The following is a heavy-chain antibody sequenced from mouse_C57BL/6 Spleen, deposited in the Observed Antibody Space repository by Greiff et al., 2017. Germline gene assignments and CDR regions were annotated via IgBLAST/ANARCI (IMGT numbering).Heavy chain of an antibody. V-gene: IGHV5-4*01. D-gene: IGHD1-1*01. Sequence: DVHLVESGGGLVKPGGSLKLSCAASGFNFSSYAMSWVRQTPEKRLEWVATISDGGSYTYYPDHLKGRFTISRDNAKNNLYLQMSHLKCEDTAMYYCARDDYCGSSSFAYWGQGTLVTVSA. CDR3: ARDDYCGSSSFAY. J-gene: IGHJ3*01. CDR2: ISDGGSYT. CDR1: GFNFSSYA.